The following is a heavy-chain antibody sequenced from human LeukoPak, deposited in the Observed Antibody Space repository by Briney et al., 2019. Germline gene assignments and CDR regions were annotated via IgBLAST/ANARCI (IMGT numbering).Heavy chain of an antibody. CDR1: GGSISSYY. J-gene: IGHJ4*02. Sequence: SETLSLTCTVSGGSISSYYWSWIRQPPGKGLEWIGYIYYSGSTNYNPSLKSRVTISVDTSKNQFSLKLSSVTAADTAVYYCARHEPGRIAAAGTNDYWGQGTLVTVSS. CDR2: IYYSGST. CDR3: ARHEPGRIAAAGTNDY. V-gene: IGHV4-59*08. D-gene: IGHD6-13*01.